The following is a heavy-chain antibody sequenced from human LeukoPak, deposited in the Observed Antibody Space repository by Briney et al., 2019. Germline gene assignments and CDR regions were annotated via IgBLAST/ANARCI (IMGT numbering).Heavy chain of an antibody. CDR1: GGSISSSSYY. Sequence: SETLSLTCTVSGGSISSSSYYWGWIRQPPGKGLEWIGGIYYSGSTYYNPSLKSRVTISVDTSKNQFSLKLSSVTAADTAVYYCARDSGPRAFDYWGQGTLVTVSS. CDR3: ARDSGPRAFDY. V-gene: IGHV4-39*07. CDR2: IYYSGST. J-gene: IGHJ4*02.